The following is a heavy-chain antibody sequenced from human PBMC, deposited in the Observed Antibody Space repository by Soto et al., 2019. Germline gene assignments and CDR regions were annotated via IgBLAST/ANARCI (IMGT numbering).Heavy chain of an antibody. Sequence: SVKFSCKDYRYTFTSYGISRARQSPGQGLEWMGWISAYNGNTNYAQTPPGRVTMTTDTSTRTAYMELRSLRSDDTAVYYFARDKYSYGFRVWFDPWGQGTLVTVSS. CDR2: ISAYNGNT. V-gene: IGHV1-18*01. CDR3: ARDKYSYGFRVWFDP. J-gene: IGHJ5*02. CDR1: RYTFTSYG. D-gene: IGHD5-18*01.